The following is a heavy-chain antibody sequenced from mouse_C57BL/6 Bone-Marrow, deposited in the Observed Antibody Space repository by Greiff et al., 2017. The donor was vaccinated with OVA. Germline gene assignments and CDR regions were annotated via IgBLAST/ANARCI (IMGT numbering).Heavy chain of an antibody. CDR3: ASPGSRKWYFDV. D-gene: IGHD1-1*01. CDR1: GYTFTSYW. CDR2: INPSNGGT. Sequence: QVQLQQPGTELVKPGASVKLSCKASGYTFTSYWMHWVKQRPGQGLAWIGNINPSNGGTNYNEKFKSKATLTVDKSSSTAYMQLSSLTSDDSAVYYCASPGSRKWYFDVWGTGTTVTVSS. J-gene: IGHJ1*03. V-gene: IGHV1-53*01.